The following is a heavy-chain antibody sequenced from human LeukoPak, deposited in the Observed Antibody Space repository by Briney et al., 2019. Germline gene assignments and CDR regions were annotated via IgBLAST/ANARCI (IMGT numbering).Heavy chain of an antibody. CDR1: GGSISSYY. CDR2: ISYSGST. J-gene: IGHJ4*02. CDR3: ARGDDYKSTLFDY. V-gene: IGHV4-59*01. Sequence: PSETLSLTCTVSGGSISSYYWNWIRQPPGKGLEWIGYISYSGSTNYNPSLKSRVTISLDTSKKQFSLKLYSATAADTAVYYCARGDDYKSTLFDYWGQGTLVTVSS. D-gene: IGHD5-12*01.